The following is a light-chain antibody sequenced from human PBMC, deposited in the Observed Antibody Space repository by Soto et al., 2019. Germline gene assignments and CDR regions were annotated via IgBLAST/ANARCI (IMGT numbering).Light chain of an antibody. J-gene: IGLJ1*01. Sequence: LTQPASVSGSPGHSITISCTGTSSDIGGYNYVSWYQQHPGKAPKLMIYEVTNRPSGISNRFSGSKSGNTASLTISGLQAEDEADYYCSSYTPTNTYVFGTGTKVTVL. V-gene: IGLV2-14*01. CDR1: SSDIGGYNY. CDR3: SSYTPTNTYV. CDR2: EVT.